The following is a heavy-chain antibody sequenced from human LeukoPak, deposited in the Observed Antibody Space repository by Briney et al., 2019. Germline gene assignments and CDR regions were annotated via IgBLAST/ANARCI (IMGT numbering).Heavy chain of an antibody. Sequence: GGSLRLSCAASGFTFSTHAMGWVRQAPGKGLEWVSGISASGASTYSADSVKGRFTISRDNSKNTLYLQLKSLRAEDTAAYYCARQYYASQSPFDCWGQGTLVTISS. CDR1: GFTFSTHA. CDR3: ARQYYASQSPFDC. V-gene: IGHV3-23*01. J-gene: IGHJ4*02. D-gene: IGHD3-10*01. CDR2: ISASGAST.